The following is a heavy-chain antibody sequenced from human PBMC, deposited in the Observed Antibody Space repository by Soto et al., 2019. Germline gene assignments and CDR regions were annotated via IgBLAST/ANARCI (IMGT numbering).Heavy chain of an antibody. J-gene: IGHJ6*02. CDR3: ARGFRSGSPYYYYGMDV. CDR2: ISAYNGNT. Sequence: ASVKVSCKASGYTFMNYPLHWVRQAPGQGLEWMGWISAYNGNTNYAQKLQGRVTMTTDTSTSTAYMELRSLRSDDTAVYYCARGFRSGSPYYYYGMDVWGQGTTVTVSS. D-gene: IGHD1-26*01. CDR1: GYTFMNYP. V-gene: IGHV1-18*01.